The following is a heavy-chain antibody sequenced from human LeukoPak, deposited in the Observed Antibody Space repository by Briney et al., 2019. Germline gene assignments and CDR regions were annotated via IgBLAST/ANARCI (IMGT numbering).Heavy chain of an antibody. CDR1: GGSFSGYY. J-gene: IGHJ6*03. D-gene: IGHD3-10*01. CDR2: INHSGST. V-gene: IGHV4-34*01. CDR3: ARGRMVRLLNYYYYMDV. Sequence: SETLSLTCAVYGGSFSGYYWSWIRQPPGKGLEWIGEINHSGSTNYNPSLKSRATISVGTSKNQFSLKLSSVTAADTAVYYCARGRMVRLLNYYYYMDVWGKGTTVTVSS.